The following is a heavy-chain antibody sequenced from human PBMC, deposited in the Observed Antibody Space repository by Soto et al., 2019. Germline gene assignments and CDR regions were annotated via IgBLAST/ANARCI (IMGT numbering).Heavy chain of an antibody. D-gene: IGHD1-26*01. CDR3: ARGWGHKGRGARVYGNYYGMDV. CDR2: IIPIFGTA. Sequence: QVQLVQSGAEVKKPGSSVKVSCKASGGTFSSYAISWVRQAPGQGLEWMGGIIPIFGTANYAQKFQGRVTITADESTSPAYMELSSLRSEDTAVYYCARGWGHKGRGARVYGNYYGMDVWGQGTTVTVSS. J-gene: IGHJ6*02. V-gene: IGHV1-69*12. CDR1: GGTFSSYA.